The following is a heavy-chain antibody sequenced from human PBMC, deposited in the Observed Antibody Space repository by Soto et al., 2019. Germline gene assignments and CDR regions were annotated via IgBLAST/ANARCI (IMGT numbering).Heavy chain of an antibody. CDR1: GYSFTSYW. J-gene: IGHJ4*02. D-gene: IGHD6-13*01. CDR3: AKARSSYTSRDFDS. Sequence: PGESLKISCKGSGYSFTSYWIGWVRQMPGKGLEWMGIIYPGDSDTRYSPSFQGQVTISRDNSKNTLYLQMNSLRAEDTAVYYCAKARSSYTSRDFDSWGQGTLVTVSS. CDR2: IYPGDSDT. V-gene: IGHV5-51*01.